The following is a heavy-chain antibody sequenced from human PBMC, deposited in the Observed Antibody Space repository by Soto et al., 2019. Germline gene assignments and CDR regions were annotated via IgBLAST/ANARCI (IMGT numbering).Heavy chain of an antibody. Sequence: VGSLRLSCASSVFTFSSYAMSWVRHSPGKGLEWVSAISGSGGSTYYADSVKGRFTISRDNSKNTLYLQMNSLRAEDTAVYYCAKGPEGYYDSSGYTRGLYYYGMEIWGQGTMVRVS. V-gene: IGHV3-23*01. J-gene: IGHJ6*01. CDR3: AKGPEGYYDSSGYTRGLYYYGMEI. CDR2: ISGSGGST. D-gene: IGHD3-22*01. CDR1: VFTFSSYA.